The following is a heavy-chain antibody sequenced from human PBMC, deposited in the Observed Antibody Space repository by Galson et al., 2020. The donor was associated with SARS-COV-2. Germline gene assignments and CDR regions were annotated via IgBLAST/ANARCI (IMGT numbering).Heavy chain of an antibody. CDR2: ITVYNGDT. D-gene: IGHD2-2*01. CDR1: GYRFTSYG. Sequence: ASVKVSCKASGYRFTSYGISWVRQAPGQGLEWMGWITVYNGDTKYAQKFQGRVTMTTDTSTSTAYMELRSLRSDDTAVYYCASRYCNSPTCSFPYYFDYWGQGTLVTVFS. J-gene: IGHJ4*02. CDR3: ASRYCNSPTCSFPYYFDY. V-gene: IGHV1-18*04.